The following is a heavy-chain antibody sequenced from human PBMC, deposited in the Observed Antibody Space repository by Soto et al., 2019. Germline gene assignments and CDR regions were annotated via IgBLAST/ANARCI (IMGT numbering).Heavy chain of an antibody. D-gene: IGHD6-19*01. J-gene: IGHJ4*02. Sequence: QVQLQESGPGLVKPSETLSLTCTVSGGSISSYYWSWIRQPPGKGLEWIGYIYYSGSTNYNPSLKRRVPLSVDASKNQFSLKLSSVTAADTAVYYCARHVQWLVTFDYWGQGTLVPVSS. CDR3: ARHVQWLVTFDY. V-gene: IGHV4-59*08. CDR1: GGSISSYY. CDR2: IYYSGST.